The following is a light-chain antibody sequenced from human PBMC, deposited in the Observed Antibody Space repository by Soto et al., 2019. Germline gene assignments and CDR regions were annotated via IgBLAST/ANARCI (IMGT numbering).Light chain of an antibody. CDR1: QSIGGF. J-gene: IGKJ1*01. CDR2: AAS. V-gene: IGKV1-39*01. Sequence: DIQRTQSPSSLSASLGDRVTITCRASQSIGGFLNWYQQKLGKAPKLLIYAASSLQSGVPSRFSGSGSGTEFTLTISSLQPDDFATYYCQQYNSYSWTFGQGTKVDIK. CDR3: QQYNSYSWT.